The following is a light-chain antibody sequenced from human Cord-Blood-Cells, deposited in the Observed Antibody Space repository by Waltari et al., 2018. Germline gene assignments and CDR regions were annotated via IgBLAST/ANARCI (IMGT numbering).Light chain of an antibody. CDR3: QQSYSTPYT. Sequence: DIQMTQSPSSLSASVGDRVTITCRASQSISSYLNWYQQKPGKAPKLLIYAASSLQSGVPSMFSGSGSGTDFTLTISSLQPEDFATYYCQQSYSTPYTFGQRTKLESK. J-gene: IGKJ2*01. CDR1: QSISSY. V-gene: IGKV1-39*01. CDR2: AAS.